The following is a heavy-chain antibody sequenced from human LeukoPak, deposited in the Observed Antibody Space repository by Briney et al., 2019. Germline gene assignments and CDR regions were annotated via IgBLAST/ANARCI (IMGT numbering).Heavy chain of an antibody. D-gene: IGHD6-19*01. J-gene: IGHJ4*02. V-gene: IGHV3-53*01. CDR1: GFTVSSNY. Sequence: GGSLRLSCAASGFTVSSNYMSWVRQAPGKGLEWVSVIYSGGSTYYADSVKGRFTISRDNSKNTLYLHMSNLRAEDTAVYYCAKGPIGLAGKFDFWGQGTLATVSS. CDR3: AKGPIGLAGKFDF. CDR2: IYSGGST.